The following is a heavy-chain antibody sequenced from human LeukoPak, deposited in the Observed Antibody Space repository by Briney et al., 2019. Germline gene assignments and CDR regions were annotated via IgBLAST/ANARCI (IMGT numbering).Heavy chain of an antibody. J-gene: IGHJ4*02. Sequence: GGSLRLSCAASGFTFSSYAMSWARQAPGKGLEWVSAISGSGGSTYYADSVKGRFTISRDNSKNTLYLQMNSLRAEDTAVYYCAKSPGYDFWSGYREYFDYWGQGTLVTVSS. V-gene: IGHV3-23*01. CDR1: GFTFSSYA. D-gene: IGHD3-3*01. CDR2: ISGSGGST. CDR3: AKSPGYDFWSGYREYFDY.